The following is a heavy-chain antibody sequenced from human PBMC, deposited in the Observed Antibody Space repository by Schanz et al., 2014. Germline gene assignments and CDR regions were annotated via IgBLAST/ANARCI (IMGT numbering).Heavy chain of an antibody. D-gene: IGHD3-3*01. CDR1: GFSFGNYG. Sequence: EVQLLESGGGLVQPGGSLRLSCEASGFSFGNYGMSWVRQARGKGLEWVSAMNESHSTIYYADSVRGRFTISRDNAENTLFLQMNSLRAEDTAVYYCVRDSFVAFDYWGQGTLVTVSS. J-gene: IGHJ4*02. V-gene: IGHV3-23*01. CDR3: VRDSFVAFDY. CDR2: MNESHSTI.